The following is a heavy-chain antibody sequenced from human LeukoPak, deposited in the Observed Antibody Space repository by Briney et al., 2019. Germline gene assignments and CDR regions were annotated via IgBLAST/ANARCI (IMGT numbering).Heavy chain of an antibody. CDR3: AREVVSVEGAGYYFDS. CDR2: IPLSGLT. CDR1: GGSISSTNW. Sequence: PSETLSLTCGVSGGSISSTNWWSWVRQSPGQGLEWIGEIPLSGLTNYNPSLKSRVSMSLDKSKNHLSLKLTSVTAADTAVYKCAREVVSVEGAGYYFDSWGQGILVTVSS. J-gene: IGHJ4*02. D-gene: IGHD1-26*01. V-gene: IGHV4-4*02.